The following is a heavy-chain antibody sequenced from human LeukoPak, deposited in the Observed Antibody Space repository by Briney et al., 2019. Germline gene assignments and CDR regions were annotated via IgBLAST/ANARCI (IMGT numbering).Heavy chain of an antibody. CDR2: IYYSGST. V-gene: IGHV4-39*01. Sequence: SETLSLTCTVSGGSISSSNYYWGWIRQPPGEGLEWIGYIYYSGSTYYNPSLKSRVTMSVDTSKNQFSLKLSSVTAADTAVYYCARYYSGSYGFDYWGQGTLVTVSS. CDR3: ARYYSGSYGFDY. CDR1: GGSISSSNYY. D-gene: IGHD1-26*01. J-gene: IGHJ4*02.